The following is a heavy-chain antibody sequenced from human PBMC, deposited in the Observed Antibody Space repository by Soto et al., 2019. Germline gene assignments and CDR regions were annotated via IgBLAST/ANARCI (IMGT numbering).Heavy chain of an antibody. D-gene: IGHD5-18*01. CDR3: AKDRYSYAAGLDY. J-gene: IGHJ4*02. CDR1: GFTFSSYW. CDR2: INSDGSST. Sequence: GGSLRLSCAASGFTFSSYWMHWVRQAPGKGLVWVSRINSDGSSTSYADSVKGRFTISRDNAKNTLYLQMNSLRAEDTAVYYCAKDRYSYAAGLDYWGQGTLVTVSS. V-gene: IGHV3-74*01.